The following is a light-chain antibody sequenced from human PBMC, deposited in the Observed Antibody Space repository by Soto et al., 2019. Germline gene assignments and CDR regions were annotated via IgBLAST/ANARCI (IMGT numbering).Light chain of an antibody. V-gene: IGKV1-39*01. J-gene: IGKJ1*01. CDR2: AAS. CDR3: QQSYSTPQT. CDR1: QSISSY. Sequence: DIEMTQPPSSLSAPVGDRVTITCRASQSISSYLNWYQQKPGKAPKLLIYAASSLQSGVPSRFSGSGSGTDFTLTISSLQPEDFATYYCQQSYSTPQTFDQGTKVDIK.